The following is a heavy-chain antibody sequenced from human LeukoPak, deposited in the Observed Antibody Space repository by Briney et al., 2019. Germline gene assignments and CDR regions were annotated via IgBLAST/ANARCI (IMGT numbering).Heavy chain of an antibody. CDR1: GFTGSCNY. CDR2: IYSGGTT. Sequence: PGGSLRLSCAASGFTGSCNYMSWVRQAPGKGLMGGSIIYSGGTTYYADSVEGGFTISRDNFNNTQNLQMSSLRADDTAVFYCAKIWNYDYWRKETLLTVPT. CDR3: AKIWNYDY. J-gene: IGHJ4*02. D-gene: IGHD1-7*01. V-gene: IGHV3-66*01.